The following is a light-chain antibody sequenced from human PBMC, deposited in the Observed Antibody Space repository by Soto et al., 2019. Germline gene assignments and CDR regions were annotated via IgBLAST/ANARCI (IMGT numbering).Light chain of an antibody. CDR2: ELS. V-gene: IGLV2-14*01. CDR1: SSDVGGYNY. J-gene: IGLJ1*01. CDR3: SSYTSSSTYV. Sequence: QSVLTQPASVSGSPGQSITISCTGTSSDVGGYNYVACYQQHPRIAHKRMIYELSNRPSGVSIRFSGSKSGNTSSLTISGLQAEDESDYSCSSYTSSSTYVFGTGTKVTVL.